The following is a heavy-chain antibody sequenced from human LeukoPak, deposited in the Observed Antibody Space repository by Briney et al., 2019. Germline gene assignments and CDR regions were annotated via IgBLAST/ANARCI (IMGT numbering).Heavy chain of an antibody. J-gene: IGHJ4*02. CDR3: ARQSPRDYGATGDY. CDR1: GGSISSSSYY. V-gene: IGHV4-39*01. CDR2: IYYSGST. Sequence: SETLSLTCTVSGGSISSSSYYWGWIRQPPGKGLEWIGSIYYSGSTYYNPSLKSRVTISVDTSKNQFSLKLSSVTAADTAVYYCARQSPRDYGATGDYWGQGTLVTVSS. D-gene: IGHD4-17*01.